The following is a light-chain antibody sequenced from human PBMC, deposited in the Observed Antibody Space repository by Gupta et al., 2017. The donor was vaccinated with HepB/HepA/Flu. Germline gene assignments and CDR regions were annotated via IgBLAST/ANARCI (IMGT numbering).Light chain of an antibody. V-gene: IGLV3-1*01. CDR2: LDN. Sequence: SYELTQAPSVSVSPGQTATITCSGDKLGDKYACWYQQKPGQSPILVIYLDNKRPSGFPERFSVSNSGYRATLTISVTQAMDEDDYDCQAWDTNTASVIFGGGTKLTVL. J-gene: IGLJ2*01. CDR1: KLGDKY. CDR3: QAWDTNTASVI.